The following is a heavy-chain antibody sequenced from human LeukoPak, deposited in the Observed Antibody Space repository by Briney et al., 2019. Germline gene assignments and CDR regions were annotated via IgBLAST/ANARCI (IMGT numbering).Heavy chain of an antibody. CDR1: GGTFSSYA. V-gene: IGHV1-69*04. CDR2: IIPILGIA. D-gene: IGHD2-21*02. J-gene: IGHJ6*02. CDR3: AIPMGYCGGDCPDYYYYYGMDV. Sequence: ASVKVSCKASGGTFSSYAISWLRQAPGQGLEWMGRIIPILGIANYAQKFQGRVTITADKSTSTAYMELSSLRSEDTAVYYCAIPMGYCGGDCPDYYYYYGMDVWGQGTTVTVSS.